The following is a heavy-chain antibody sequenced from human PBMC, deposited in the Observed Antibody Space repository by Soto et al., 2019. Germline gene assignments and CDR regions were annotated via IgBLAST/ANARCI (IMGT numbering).Heavy chain of an antibody. CDR1: GGCISGSY. J-gene: IGHJ4*02. V-gene: IGHV4-59*01. Sequence: PSWSLSLTCSVSGGCISGSYWSWIRQSPGKGLEWLGYVYYTGSTNYSPSLRSRVSISVGTSKNEFSLRLSSVTAADTAVYFCARSVAVPGAHIDYWGQGTQVTVSS. CDR2: VYYTGST. D-gene: IGHD6-19*01. CDR3: ARSVAVPGAHIDY.